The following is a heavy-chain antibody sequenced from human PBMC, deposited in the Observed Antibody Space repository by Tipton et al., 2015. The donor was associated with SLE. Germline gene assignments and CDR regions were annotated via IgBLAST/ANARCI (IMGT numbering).Heavy chain of an antibody. V-gene: IGHV4-38-2*02. D-gene: IGHD7-27*01. J-gene: IGHJ3*02. CDR1: GYSISSGHY. Sequence: TLSLTCTVSGYSISSGHYWSWIRQPPGKGLGWIGYIYYSGSTNYNPSLKSRVTISVDTSKNQFSLNLSSVTAADTAVYYCARGGPGDPYAFDIWGQATMVTVSS. CDR2: IYYSGST. CDR3: ARGGPGDPYAFDI.